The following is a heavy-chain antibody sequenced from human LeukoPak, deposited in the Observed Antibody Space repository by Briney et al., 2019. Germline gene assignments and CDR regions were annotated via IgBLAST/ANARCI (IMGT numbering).Heavy chain of an antibody. J-gene: IGHJ4*02. Sequence: SETLSLTCTVSGGSISSYYWSWVRQPPGKGLEWIGCIYYIGSTNYNPSLKSRVAISVDTSKNQFSLKLSSVTAADAAVYYCARHGGAYSFDSWGQGTLVTVSS. CDR3: ARHGGAYSFDS. CDR2: IYYIGST. D-gene: IGHD4-11*01. CDR1: GGSISSYY. V-gene: IGHV4-59*08.